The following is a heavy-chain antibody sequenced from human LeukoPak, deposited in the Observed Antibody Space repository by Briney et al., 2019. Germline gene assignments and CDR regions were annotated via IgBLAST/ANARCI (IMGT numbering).Heavy chain of an antibody. V-gene: IGHV3-11*04. CDR1: GFTFSDYY. D-gene: IGHD4-11*01. Sequence: PGGSLRLSCAASGFTFSDYYMSWIRQAPGKGLEWVSYISSSGSTIYYADSVKGRFTISRDNAKNSLYLQMNSLRAEDTAVYYCARASYSNYHHYYYMDVWGKGTTVTVSS. CDR2: ISSSGSTI. CDR3: ARASYSNYHHYYYMDV. J-gene: IGHJ6*03.